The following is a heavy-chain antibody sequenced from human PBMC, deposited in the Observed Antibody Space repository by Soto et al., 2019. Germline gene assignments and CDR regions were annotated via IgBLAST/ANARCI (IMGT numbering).Heavy chain of an antibody. CDR2: ISGSGGTT. CDR1: GFTFSIYA. J-gene: IGHJ4*02. V-gene: IGHV3-23*01. Sequence: PGGSLRLSCEVSGFTFSIYAMTWVRQAPGEGLEWVSSISGSGGTTYYADSVKGRFTISRDNSQNTLYLQMHSLRAEDTAVYYCAKDLLMITFGGVIAHFDYWGQGALVTVS. CDR3: AKDLLMITFGGVIAHFDY. D-gene: IGHD3-16*02.